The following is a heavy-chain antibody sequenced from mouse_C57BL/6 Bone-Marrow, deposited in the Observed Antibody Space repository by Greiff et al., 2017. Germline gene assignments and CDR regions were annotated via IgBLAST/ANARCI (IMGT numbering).Heavy chain of an antibody. CDR2: IDPSDCYT. CDR3: VRAEFAY. CDR1: GYTFTSYW. Sequence: QVQLQESGAELVKPGTSVQLSCKASGYTFTSYWMQWVKQRPGQGLEWIGEIDPSDCYTNYNPKFKGKATLTVDTSSSTAYMRLSSLTPEDSAVYYCVRAEFAYWGQGTLVTVSA. J-gene: IGHJ3*01. V-gene: IGHV1-50*01.